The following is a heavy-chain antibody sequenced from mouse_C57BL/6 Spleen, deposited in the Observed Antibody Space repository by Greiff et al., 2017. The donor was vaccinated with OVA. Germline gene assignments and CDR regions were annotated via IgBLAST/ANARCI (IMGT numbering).Heavy chain of an antibody. V-gene: IGHV14-2*01. D-gene: IGHD1-1*01. CDR3: ARKADYYGSSGWYFDV. Sequence: EVQLQESGAELVKPGASVKLSCTASGFNIKDYYMHWVKQRTEQGLEWIGRIDPEDGETKYAPKFQGKATITADTSSNTAYLQISSLTSEDTAVYYCARKADYYGSSGWYFDVWGTGTTVTVSS. CDR1: GFNIKDYY. J-gene: IGHJ1*03. CDR2: IDPEDGET.